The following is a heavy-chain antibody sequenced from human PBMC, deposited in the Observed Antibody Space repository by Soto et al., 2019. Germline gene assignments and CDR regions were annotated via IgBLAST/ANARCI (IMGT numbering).Heavy chain of an antibody. Sequence: QVQLVQSGAEVKKPGASVKVSCKASGYTFTSYGISWVRQAPGQGLEWMGWISAYNGNTNYAQKLQGRVTMTTDTSTSTAYMELRSLRSDDTAVYYCAREGYCSSTSCYQRDYYYYYGMDVWGQGTTVTVSS. CDR1: GYTFTSYG. D-gene: IGHD2-2*01. CDR3: AREGYCSSTSCYQRDYYYYYGMDV. V-gene: IGHV1-18*01. CDR2: ISAYNGNT. J-gene: IGHJ6*02.